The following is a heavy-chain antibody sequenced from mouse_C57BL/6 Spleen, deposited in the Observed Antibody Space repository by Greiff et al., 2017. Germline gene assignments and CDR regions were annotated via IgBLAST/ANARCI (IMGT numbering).Heavy chain of an antibody. CDR3: AMQGGIYDPY. CDR2: ISSGSSTI. J-gene: IGHJ3*01. D-gene: IGHD2-3*01. CDR1: GFTFSDYG. Sequence: DVMLVESGGGLVKPGGSLKLSCAASGFTFSDYGMHWVRQAPEKGLEWVAYISSGSSTINYADTVKGGFTIARDNAKNTLCLQMTSLRSEDTAMYYCAMQGGIYDPYWGQGTLVTVSA. V-gene: IGHV5-17*01.